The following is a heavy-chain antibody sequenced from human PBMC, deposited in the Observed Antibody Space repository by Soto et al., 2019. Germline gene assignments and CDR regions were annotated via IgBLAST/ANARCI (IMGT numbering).Heavy chain of an antibody. D-gene: IGHD3-22*01. V-gene: IGHV3-73*01. J-gene: IGHJ3*02. Sequence: GGSLRLSCAASGFTFSGSAMHWVRQASGKGLEWVGRIRSKANSYATAYAASVKGRFTISRDDSKNTAYLQMNSLKTEDTAVYYCTRHSYDSSGHDAFDIWGQGTMVTVSS. CDR3: TRHSYDSSGHDAFDI. CDR1: GFTFSGSA. CDR2: IRSKANSYAT.